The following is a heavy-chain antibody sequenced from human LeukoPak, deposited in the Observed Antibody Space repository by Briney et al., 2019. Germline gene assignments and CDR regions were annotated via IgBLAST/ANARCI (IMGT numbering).Heavy chain of an antibody. J-gene: IGHJ6*02. CDR2: IIPIFGTA. V-gene: IGHV1-69*13. Sequence: GASVKVSCKASGGTLSSYAISWVRQAPGQGLEWMGGIIPIFGTANYAQKFQGRVTITADESTSTAYMELSSLRSEDTAVYYCASSVVPAAMSPYYYYYGMDVWGQGTTVTVSS. CDR1: GGTLSSYA. D-gene: IGHD2-2*01. CDR3: ASSVVPAAMSPYYYYYGMDV.